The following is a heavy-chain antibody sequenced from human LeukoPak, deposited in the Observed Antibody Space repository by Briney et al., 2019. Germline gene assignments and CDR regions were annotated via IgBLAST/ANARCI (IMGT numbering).Heavy chain of an antibody. J-gene: IGHJ4*02. V-gene: IGHV3-33*01. CDR3: ARDFGELPYY. D-gene: IGHD3-10*01. CDR1: GFTFSSYD. Sequence: PGRSLRLSCAASGFTFSSYDMHWVRQAPGKGLEWVAVIWYDGSNKYYADSVKGRFTISRDNSKNTLYLQMNSLRAEDTAVYYCARDFGELPYYWGQETLVTVSS. CDR2: IWYDGSNK.